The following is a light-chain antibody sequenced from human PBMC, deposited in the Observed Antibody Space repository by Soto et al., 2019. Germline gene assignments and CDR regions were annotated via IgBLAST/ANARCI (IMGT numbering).Light chain of an antibody. CDR2: EVS. V-gene: IGLV2-18*01. CDR3: NLYTSSNTYV. CDR1: SSDVGDYNH. J-gene: IGLJ1*01. Sequence: QSALTQPPSVSGSPGQSVTISCTGTSSDVGDYNHVSWYQQSPGTVPKLIICEVSSRPSGVPDRFSGSKSGNTASLTISGLQAEDEADYYCNLYTSSNTYVFGTGTKVTVL.